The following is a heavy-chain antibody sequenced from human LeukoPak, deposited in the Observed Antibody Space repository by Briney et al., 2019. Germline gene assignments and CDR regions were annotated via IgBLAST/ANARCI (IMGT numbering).Heavy chain of an antibody. J-gene: IGHJ3*02. CDR1: GFTFSSXS. CDR2: ISSSXXXX. D-gene: IGHD2-8*01. Sequence: PGGSLRLSCAASGFTFSSXSXXXXRQAPVKEMEWVXYISSSXXXXNXPDXXXGRXXXSRDNAKNSLYLQMNSLRDEDTAVYYCARDVWIWGQGTMVTVSS. V-gene: IGHV3-48*02. CDR3: ARDVWI.